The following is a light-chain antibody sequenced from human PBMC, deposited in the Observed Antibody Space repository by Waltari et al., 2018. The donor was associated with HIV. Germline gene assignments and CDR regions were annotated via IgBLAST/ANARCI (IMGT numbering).Light chain of an antibody. V-gene: IGKV1-39*01. J-gene: IGKJ3*01. CDR1: QTVNNK. CDR2: DAS. Sequence: DIQMTKSPSSLSASVGDSATMTCWASQTVNNKLNWYQQKPGEAPKVVIYDASTLQSGVPSRFRGGGSWTDFTLTITSLQLDDFATYFCQQSFSYPLTFGPGTKVDI. CDR3: QQSFSYPLT.